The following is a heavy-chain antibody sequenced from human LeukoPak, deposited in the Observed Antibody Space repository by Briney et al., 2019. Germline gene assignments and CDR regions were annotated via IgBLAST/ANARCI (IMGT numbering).Heavy chain of an antibody. CDR1: GYTFTNYY. V-gene: IGHV1-46*01. CDR3: ARVASYERSGYCGF. D-gene: IGHD3-22*01. Sequence: ASVKVSCKASGYTFTNYYVHWVRQAPGQGLEWMGIINPRGGSTRYAQKFQGRVTMTRDTSTSTIYMELSSLRSEDTAVYYCARVASYERSGYCGFWSQGTLVTVSS. J-gene: IGHJ4*02. CDR2: INPRGGST.